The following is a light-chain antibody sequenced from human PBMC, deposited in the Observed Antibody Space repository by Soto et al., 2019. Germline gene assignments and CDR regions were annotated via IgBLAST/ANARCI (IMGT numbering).Light chain of an antibody. CDR3: CSYTTSNTRQIV. J-gene: IGLJ1*01. CDR2: DVS. CDR1: SSDVGGYNY. Sequence: QCVLTRPASVYGSPGESITISCTETSSDVGGYNYVSWYQQHPGKAPKFMIYDVSSRPSGVSNRFSGSKSGNTASLTISGLQAEDEADYYCCSYTTSNTRQIVFGTGTKVTVL. V-gene: IGLV2-14*03.